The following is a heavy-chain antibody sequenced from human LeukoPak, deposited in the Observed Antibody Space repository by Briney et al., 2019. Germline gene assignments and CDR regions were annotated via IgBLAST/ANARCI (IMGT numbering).Heavy chain of an antibody. CDR3: ALGGRYYYDSSGYYPFDY. Sequence: EASVKVSCKASGGTFSSYAISWVRQAPGQGLEWMGGIIPIFGTANYAQKFQGRVTITTDESTGTAYMELSSLRSEDTAVYYCALGGRYYYDSSGYYPFDYWGQGTLVTVSS. D-gene: IGHD3-22*01. CDR1: GGTFSSYA. V-gene: IGHV1-69*05. CDR2: IIPIFGTA. J-gene: IGHJ4*02.